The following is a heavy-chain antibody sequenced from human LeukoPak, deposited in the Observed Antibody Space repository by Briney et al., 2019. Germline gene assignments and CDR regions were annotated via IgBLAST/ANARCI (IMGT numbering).Heavy chain of an antibody. J-gene: IGHJ4*02. CDR2: INPNNGGT. D-gene: IGHD6-19*01. CDR3: AREIRKGQWPVFASNY. CDR1: GYTFTGHY. Sequence: GASVKVSCKASGYTFTGHYMHWLRQAPEQGLEWMGWINPNNGGTNYAQKFQGRVTVTRDTSISTAYMELSRLRSDDTAVYYCAREIRKGQWPVFASNYWGQGTLVTVSS. V-gene: IGHV1-2*02.